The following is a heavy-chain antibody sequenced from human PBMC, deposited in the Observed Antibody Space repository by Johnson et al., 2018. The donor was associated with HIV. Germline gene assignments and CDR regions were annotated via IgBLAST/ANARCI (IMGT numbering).Heavy chain of an antibody. CDR3: TTDPITMVQGVISAYDAFDI. V-gene: IGHV3-23*04. CDR2: ISGSGGST. Sequence: VQLVESGGGLVKPGGSLRLSCAASGFTFSSYAMSWVRQAPGKGLEWVSAISGSGGSTYYADSVKGRFTISRDNSKKTLYLKMNSLKPEDTAVYYCTTDPITMVQGVISAYDAFDIWGQGTMVTVSS. D-gene: IGHD3-10*01. J-gene: IGHJ3*02. CDR1: GFTFSSYA.